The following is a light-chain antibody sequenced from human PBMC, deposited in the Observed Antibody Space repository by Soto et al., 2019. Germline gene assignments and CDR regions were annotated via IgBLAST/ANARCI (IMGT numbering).Light chain of an antibody. Sequence: DIVMTQSPDSLPVSLGERATINCKSSQSVLYSSNNKNYLAWYQQRPGQPPKLLIYWASTRESGVPDRFSGSGSGTDFTLTISSLQAEDVAVYYCHQYYSAPWTFGQGTKVEIK. V-gene: IGKV4-1*01. CDR3: HQYYSAPWT. J-gene: IGKJ1*01. CDR1: QSVLYSSNNKNY. CDR2: WAS.